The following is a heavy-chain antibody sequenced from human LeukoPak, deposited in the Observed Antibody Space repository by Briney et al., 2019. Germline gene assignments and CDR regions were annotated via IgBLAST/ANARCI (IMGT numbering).Heavy chain of an antibody. D-gene: IGHD2-2*01. CDR2: IWYDGSNK. CDR3: AKVDCSSTSCYKGTSFDY. J-gene: IGHJ4*02. CDR1: GFTFSNFG. V-gene: IGHV3-33*06. Sequence: GRSLRLSCAASGFTFSNFGMYWVRQAPGKGLEWVAVIWYDGSNKYYADSVKGRFTISRDNSRNTLFLQMNSLRAEDTAVYYCAKVDCSSTSCYKGTSFDYWGQGTLVTVSS.